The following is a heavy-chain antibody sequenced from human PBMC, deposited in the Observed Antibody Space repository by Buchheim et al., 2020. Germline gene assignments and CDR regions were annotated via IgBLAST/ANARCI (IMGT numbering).Heavy chain of an antibody. V-gene: IGHV1-46*01. J-gene: IGHJ6*02. CDR2: INPSGGST. Sequence: QVQLVQSGAEVKKPGASVKVSCKASGYTFTSYYMHWVRQAPGQGLEWMGIINPSGGSTSYAQKFQGRVTMTRDTSTSTVYMELSSLRSEDTAVDYCARDLLYYYGSGSPTAPYYYYGMDVWGQGTT. CDR1: GYTFTSYY. D-gene: IGHD3-10*01. CDR3: ARDLLYYYGSGSPTAPYYYYGMDV.